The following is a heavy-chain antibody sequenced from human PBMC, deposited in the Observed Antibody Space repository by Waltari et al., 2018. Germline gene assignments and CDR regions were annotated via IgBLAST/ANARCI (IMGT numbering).Heavy chain of an antibody. D-gene: IGHD1-26*01. CDR2: INTHTGNP. CDR1: GYIFTTYG. J-gene: IGHJ4*02. Sequence: QVQLVQSGSDLKKPGASVRVSCKASGYIFTTYGINWVRHAPGQGPQWLGWINTHTGNPTYVQGFTGRFVFSLDTSVSTAYLEINSLQTEDTVVYYCARGGGTFSKPQYFDYWGQGTLVTVSS. V-gene: IGHV7-4-1*02. CDR3: ARGGGTFSKPQYFDY.